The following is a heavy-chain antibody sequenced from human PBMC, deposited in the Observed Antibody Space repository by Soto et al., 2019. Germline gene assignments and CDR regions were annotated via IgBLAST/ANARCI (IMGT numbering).Heavy chain of an antibody. CDR1: GFTFSSYW. J-gene: IGHJ3*02. CDR3: AKDYVLLWFGEFDAFDI. V-gene: IGHV3-7*01. CDR2: IKQDGSEK. Sequence: PGGSLRLSCAASGFTFSSYWMSWVRQAPGKGLEWVANIKQDGSEKYYVDSVKGRFTISRDNAKNSLYLQMNSLRAEDTAVYYCAKDYVLLWFGEFDAFDIWGQGTMVTVSS. D-gene: IGHD3-10*01.